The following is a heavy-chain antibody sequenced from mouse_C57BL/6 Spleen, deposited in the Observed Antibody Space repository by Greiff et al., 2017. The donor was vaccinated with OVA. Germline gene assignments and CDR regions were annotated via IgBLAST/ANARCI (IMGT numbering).Heavy chain of an antibody. D-gene: IGHD1-2*01. CDR3: TRDLGFQYFDY. V-gene: IGHV5-9-1*02. CDR1: GFTFSSYA. J-gene: IGHJ2*01. Sequence: EVKLVESGEGLVKPGGSLKLSCAASGFTFSSYAMSWVRQTPEKRLEWVAYISSGGDYIYYADTVKGRFTISRDNARNTLYLQMSSLKSEDTAMYYCTRDLGFQYFDYWGQGTTLTVSS. CDR2: ISSGGDYI.